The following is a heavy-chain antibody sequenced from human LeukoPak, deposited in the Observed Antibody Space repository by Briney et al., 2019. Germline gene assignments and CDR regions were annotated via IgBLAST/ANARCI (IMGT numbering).Heavy chain of an antibody. J-gene: IGHJ3*02. V-gene: IGHV3-23*01. D-gene: IGHD1-26*01. CDR3: AKGTGIVGATSDAFDI. Sequence: GGSLRLSCAASGFTFSTYAVNWVRQAPGKGLEWVSAISGSGGSTYYADSVKGRFTISRDNSKNTLYLQMNSLRAEDTAVYYCAKGTGIVGATSDAFDIWGQGTMVTVSS. CDR1: GFTFSTYA. CDR2: ISGSGGST.